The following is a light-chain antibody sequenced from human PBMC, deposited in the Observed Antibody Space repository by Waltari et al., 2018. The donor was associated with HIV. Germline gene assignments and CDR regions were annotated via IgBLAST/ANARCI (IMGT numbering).Light chain of an antibody. CDR2: GTS. V-gene: IGKV1-39*01. J-gene: IGKJ2*01. CDR3: HQSYSTPYT. CDR1: QTITSY. Sequence: DIKMTQFPSSLSASVGDRVTITCRASQTITSYLNWYQQKPGKAPKLLIYGTSNLQSGVSSRFSGSGSGADFTLTIRSAQPEDFATYYCHQSYSTPYTFGQGTRLEIK.